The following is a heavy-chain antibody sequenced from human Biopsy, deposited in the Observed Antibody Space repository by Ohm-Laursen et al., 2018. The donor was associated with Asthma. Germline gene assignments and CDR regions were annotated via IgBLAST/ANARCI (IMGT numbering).Heavy chain of an antibody. D-gene: IGHD3-22*01. V-gene: IGHV4-61*08. Sequence: SETLSLTCSISGGSVSSRGYYWGWIRQPPGKGLEYIGYTHYSGTTNTDPSLTGRVTMSVDTSKNQFSLKVTSVTAADTAVYFCARVRGAFYESSVKNAFDVWGQGTMVTVSS. CDR3: ARVRGAFYESSVKNAFDV. J-gene: IGHJ3*01. CDR2: THYSGTT. CDR1: GGSVSSRGYY.